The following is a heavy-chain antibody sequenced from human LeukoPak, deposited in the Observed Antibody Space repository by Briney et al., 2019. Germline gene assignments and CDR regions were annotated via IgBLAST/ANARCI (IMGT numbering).Heavy chain of an antibody. CDR2: MKYDGGEK. D-gene: IGHD6-13*01. V-gene: IGHV3-7*01. CDR3: ARDIEAAGLFLDY. CDR1: GFTFSSYW. Sequence: GGSLRLSCAASGFTFSSYWMSWVRQAPGTGLEWVANMKYDGGEKYYVDSVKGRFTISRDNAKNSLYLQMNSLRAEDTAVYYCARDIEAAGLFLDYWGQGTLVTVSS. J-gene: IGHJ4*02.